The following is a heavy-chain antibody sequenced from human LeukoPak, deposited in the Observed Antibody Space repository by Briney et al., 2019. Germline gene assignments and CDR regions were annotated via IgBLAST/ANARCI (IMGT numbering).Heavy chain of an antibody. Sequence: PGGSLRLSCAASGFTFSSYWMSWVRQAPGKGLEWVAVISYDGSNKNYADSVKGRFTISRDNSKNTLYLQMNSLRAEDTAVYYCAKDSVYNFWSGYYHYMDVWGKGTTVTVSS. D-gene: IGHD3-3*01. CDR1: GFTFSSYW. CDR3: AKDSVYNFWSGYYHYMDV. CDR2: ISYDGSNK. V-gene: IGHV3-30*18. J-gene: IGHJ6*03.